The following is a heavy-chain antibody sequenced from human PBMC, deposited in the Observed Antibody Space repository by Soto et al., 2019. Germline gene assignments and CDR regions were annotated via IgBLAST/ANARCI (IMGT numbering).Heavy chain of an antibody. V-gene: IGHV3-30-3*01. J-gene: IGHJ4*02. D-gene: IGHD1-26*01. CDR2: ISSDGNNK. CDR3: ARWEQPLFDY. Sequence: QVPLVESGGGVVQPGRSLRLSCAASGFTVSAYTMHWVRQAPGKGLEWVAVISSDGNNKYYTDSVKGRFTISRDTSTNTLYLQMTSLRAEDTALYTCARWEQPLFDYWGQGTLVTVSS. CDR1: GFTVSAYT.